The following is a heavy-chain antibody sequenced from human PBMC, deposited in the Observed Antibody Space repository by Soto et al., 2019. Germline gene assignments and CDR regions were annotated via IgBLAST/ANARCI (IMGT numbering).Heavy chain of an antibody. V-gene: IGHV3-23*01. J-gene: IGHJ6*03. CDR1: GFTFSSYD. Sequence: EVQLLESGGGLVQPGGSLRLSCAASGFTFSSYDMSWVRQAPGKGLEWVSAISGSGGSTYYADSVKGRFTISRDNSKNTLYLQMNSLRAEDTAVYYCAKAPLYYYGSGSYVVYMDVWGKGTTVTVSS. CDR3: AKAPLYYYGSGSYVVYMDV. D-gene: IGHD3-10*01. CDR2: ISGSGGST.